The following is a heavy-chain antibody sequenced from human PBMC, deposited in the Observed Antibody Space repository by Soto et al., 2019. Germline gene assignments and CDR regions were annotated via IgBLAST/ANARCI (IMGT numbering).Heavy chain of an antibody. CDR1: GFTFSSYA. CDR2: ISGSGAST. V-gene: IGHV3-23*01. Sequence: QLGGSLRLSCAASGFTFSSYAMSWVRQAPGKGLEWVSAISGSGASTYYADSVKGRFTISRDNSKNTLYLQMNSLRAEDTTIYYCAKDRSGGGSGVRFDPWGQGTLVTVSS. CDR3: AKDRSGGGSGVRFDP. J-gene: IGHJ5*02. D-gene: IGHD3-16*01.